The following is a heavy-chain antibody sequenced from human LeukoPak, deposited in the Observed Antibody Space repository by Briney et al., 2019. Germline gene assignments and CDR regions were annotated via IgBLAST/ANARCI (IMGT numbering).Heavy chain of an antibody. V-gene: IGHV4-39*07. CDR2: IYYSGIT. Sequence: SETLSLTCTVSGGSISSSSYYWGWIRQPPGKGLEWIGTIYYSGITYYNPSLKSRVTISVDTSKNQFSLKLSSVTAADTALYYCAREIWEMDTSPYWYFDIWGRGTLVTVSS. CDR3: AREIWEMDTSPYWYFDI. D-gene: IGHD5-24*01. CDR1: GGSISSSSYY. J-gene: IGHJ2*01.